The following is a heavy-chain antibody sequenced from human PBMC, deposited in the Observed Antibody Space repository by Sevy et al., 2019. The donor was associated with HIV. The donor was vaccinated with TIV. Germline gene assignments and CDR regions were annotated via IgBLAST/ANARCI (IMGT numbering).Heavy chain of an antibody. CDR2: LKSDAYGGTV. CDR1: GFTFGDYC. CDR3: TRWKAAQSIFDY. J-gene: IGHJ4*02. V-gene: IGHV3-49*04. D-gene: IGHD6-13*01. Sequence: GGSLRLSCTASGFTFGDYCMSLVRQAPVKGLEWVAFLKSDAYGGTVDHAASVRGRFVISRDDSKTIAYLQMNDLKTEDTGVYYCTRWKAAQSIFDYWGQGALVTVSS.